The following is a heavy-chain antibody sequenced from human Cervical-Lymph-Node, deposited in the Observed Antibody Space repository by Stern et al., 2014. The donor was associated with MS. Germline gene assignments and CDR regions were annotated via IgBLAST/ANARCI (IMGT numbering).Heavy chain of an antibody. D-gene: IGHD2-8*01. V-gene: IGHV4-4*07. CDR2: FHFSGNS. J-gene: IGHJ6*02. CDR3: ARDGGFCTNRVCPKYYHSGMDV. CDR1: GGFIKSYY. Sequence: VQLVESGPGLVKPSETLSLTCTVSGGFIKSYYWSWVRQSAGKGLEWIGRFHFSGNSNYNPSLKSRVTMSVDTSKSQFSLKLTSVTAADSAVYYCARDGGFCTNRVCPKYYHSGMDVWGQGTTVTV.